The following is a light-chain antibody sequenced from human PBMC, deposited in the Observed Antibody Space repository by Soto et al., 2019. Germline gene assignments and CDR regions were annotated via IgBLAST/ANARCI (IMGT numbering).Light chain of an antibody. CDR1: QSISDT. J-gene: IGKJ5*01. CDR3: QQYNNWPIT. V-gene: IGKV3-15*01. CDR2: GAS. Sequence: EIVMTQSPATLSVSPGGRATLSCRASQSISDTLAWYQQKPGQAPRLLIYGASTRAPGFPARFSGSGSGTDFALTISSLQSEDFALYYCQQYNNWPITFGQGTRLEIK.